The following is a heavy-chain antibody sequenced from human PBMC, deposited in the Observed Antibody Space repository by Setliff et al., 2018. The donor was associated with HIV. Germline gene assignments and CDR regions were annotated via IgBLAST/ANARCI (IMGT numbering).Heavy chain of an antibody. CDR3: ARVLDGNHYDAFDL. V-gene: IGHV4-61*09. D-gene: IGHD1-26*01. Sequence: SETLSLTCTVSGGSISSGSYYWNWIRQPAGKGLEWVGQISTGGATDYNSSLKSRVTISLDKSKNQFSLRLNSVTAADTAVYYCARVLDGNHYDAFDLWGQGTTVTVSS. CDR1: GGSISSGSYY. CDR2: ISTGGAT. J-gene: IGHJ3*01.